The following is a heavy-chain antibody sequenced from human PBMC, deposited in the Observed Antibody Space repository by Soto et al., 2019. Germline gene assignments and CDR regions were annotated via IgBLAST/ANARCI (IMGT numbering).Heavy chain of an antibody. D-gene: IGHD6-19*01. Sequence: QLQLQESGPGLVKPSETLSLTCTVSGGSISSSSYYWGWIRQPPGKGLEWIGSIYYSGSTYYNPSLRSRVTISVDTSKNQFSLKLSSVTAADTAVYYCARTPQWLVNSLAFDIWGQGTMVTVSS. V-gene: IGHV4-39*01. CDR2: IYYSGST. J-gene: IGHJ3*02. CDR3: ARTPQWLVNSLAFDI. CDR1: GGSISSSSYY.